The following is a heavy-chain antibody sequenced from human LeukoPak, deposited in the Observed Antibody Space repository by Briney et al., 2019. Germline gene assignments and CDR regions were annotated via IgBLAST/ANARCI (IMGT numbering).Heavy chain of an antibody. V-gene: IGHV3-21*01. CDR1: GFTFSSYS. CDR2: ISSSSSYI. D-gene: IGHD3-16*01. CDR3: ASWGAGGNS. J-gene: IGHJ4*02. Sequence: PGRSLRLSCAASGFTFSSYSMNWVRQAPGKGLEWVSSISSSSSYIYYADSVKGRFTISRDNAKNSLYLQMNSLGAEDTAVYYCASWGAGGNSWGQGTLVTVSS.